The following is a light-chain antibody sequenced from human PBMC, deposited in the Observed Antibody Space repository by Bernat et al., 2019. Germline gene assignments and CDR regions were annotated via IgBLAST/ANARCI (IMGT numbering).Light chain of an antibody. CDR2: EGS. CDR3: CSYAGSPWV. CDR1: SSDVGSYNL. V-gene: IGLV2-23*01. J-gene: IGLJ3*02. Sequence: QSALTQPASVSGSPGQSITISCTGTSSDVGSYNLVSWYQQHPGKAPKLMIYEGSKRPSGVSNRLSGSKSGNTASLTISGLQAEDEADYYCCSYAGSPWVFGGGTKLTVL.